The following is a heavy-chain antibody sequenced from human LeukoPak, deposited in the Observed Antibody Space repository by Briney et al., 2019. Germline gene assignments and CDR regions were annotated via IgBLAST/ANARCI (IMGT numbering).Heavy chain of an antibody. J-gene: IGHJ3*02. D-gene: IGHD3-22*01. Sequence: QSGGSLRLSCEASGFTFSSNTMSWVRQAPGKGLEWVSVISGSSGSTYYVDSVKGRFTISRDNSKNTLYLQMNSLRVEDTAVYYCAKGYSSASSPQYVFDIWGQGTMVTVSS. CDR3: AKGYSSASSPQYVFDI. CDR1: GFTFSSNT. CDR2: ISGSSGST. V-gene: IGHV3-23*01.